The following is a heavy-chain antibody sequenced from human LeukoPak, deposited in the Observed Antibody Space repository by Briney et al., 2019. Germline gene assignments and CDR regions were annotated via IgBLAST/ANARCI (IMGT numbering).Heavy chain of an antibody. J-gene: IGHJ6*03. CDR1: GFTVSSNY. CDR3: VKFRGIQHYNYHMDV. Sequence: GGSLRLSCAASGFTVSSNYMSWVRQAPGKELEWVSGLTGSGGNTYYADSVKGRFTISRDNSKNTLSLQINSLRAEDAAVYYCVKFRGIQHYNYHMDVWGKGTTVTVSS. D-gene: IGHD3-10*01. V-gene: IGHV3-23*01. CDR2: LTGSGGNT.